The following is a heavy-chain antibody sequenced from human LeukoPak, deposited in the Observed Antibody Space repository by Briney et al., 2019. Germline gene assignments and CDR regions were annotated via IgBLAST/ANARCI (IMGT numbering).Heavy chain of an antibody. CDR3: ARVQGHPPNGLDV. Sequence: PGGSLRLSCAASGFTFSSCWMHWVRQAPGKGLVWVSRINSDGSSTSYADSVKGRFTISRDNAKNTLYLQMNSLRAEDTAVYYCARVQGHPPNGLDVWGQGTMVTVSS. CDR2: INSDGSST. V-gene: IGHV3-74*01. CDR1: GFTFSSCW. J-gene: IGHJ3*01. D-gene: IGHD2-8*01.